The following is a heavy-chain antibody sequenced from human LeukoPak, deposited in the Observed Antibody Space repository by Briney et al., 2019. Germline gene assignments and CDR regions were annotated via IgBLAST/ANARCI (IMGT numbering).Heavy chain of an antibody. CDR3: ARAVTMVRGVITSSYFDY. D-gene: IGHD3-10*01. J-gene: IGHJ4*02. CDR2: ISYDGSNK. CDR1: GFTFSSSG. Sequence: PGGSLRLSCAASGFTFSSSGMHWVRQAPGKGLEWVAVISYDGSNKYYADSVKGRFTISRDNSKNTLYLQMSTLSAEDTAVYCCARAVTMVRGVITSSYFDYWGQGTLVTVSS. V-gene: IGHV3-30*03.